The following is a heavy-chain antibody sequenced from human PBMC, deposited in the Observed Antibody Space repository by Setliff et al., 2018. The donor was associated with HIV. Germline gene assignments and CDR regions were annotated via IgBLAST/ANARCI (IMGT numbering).Heavy chain of an antibody. CDR1: GDSISSGNFF. J-gene: IGHJ4*02. CDR2: VYFSDSA. Sequence: TLSLTCTVSGDSISSGNFFWSWIRQSPGKGLEWIGYVYFSDSATHNPSLKSPVSISVDTSKNQFYLTLSSVTAADTAVYYCARGRVFCNGDSCYHFDFWGQGILVTVSS. CDR3: ARGRVFCNGDSCYHFDF. D-gene: IGHD2-15*01. V-gene: IGHV4-30-4*01.